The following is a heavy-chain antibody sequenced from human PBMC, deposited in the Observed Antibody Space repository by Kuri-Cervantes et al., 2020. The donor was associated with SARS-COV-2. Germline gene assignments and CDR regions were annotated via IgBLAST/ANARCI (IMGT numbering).Heavy chain of an antibody. D-gene: IGHD6-6*01. J-gene: IGHJ4*02. CDR2: INHSGTT. V-gene: IGHV4-34*01. CDR3: ARGDGRAARLVY. Sequence: GSLRLSCAVYGGSVSGYYWSWIRQPPGKGLEWIGEINHSGTTNYNMSPKSRVTISVDTSKNQFSLKLYSVTAADTAVYYCARGDGRAARLVYWGQGTLVTVSS. CDR1: GGSVSGYY.